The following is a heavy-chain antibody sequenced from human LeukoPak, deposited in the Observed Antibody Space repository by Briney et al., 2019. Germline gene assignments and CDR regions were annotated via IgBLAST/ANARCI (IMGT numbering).Heavy chain of an antibody. D-gene: IGHD2-2*01. Sequence: ASVKVSCKASGGTFSSYAISWVRQAPGQGLEWMGRIIPILGIANYAQKFQGRVTITADKSTSTAYMELSSLGSEDTAVYYCARVISPPDCSSTSCYADYYYYGMDVWGQGTTVTVSS. J-gene: IGHJ6*02. CDR2: IIPILGIA. CDR3: ARVISPPDCSSTSCYADYYYYGMDV. CDR1: GGTFSSYA. V-gene: IGHV1-69*04.